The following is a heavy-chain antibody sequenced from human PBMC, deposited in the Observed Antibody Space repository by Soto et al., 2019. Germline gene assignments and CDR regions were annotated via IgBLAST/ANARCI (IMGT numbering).Heavy chain of an antibody. CDR2: ISGSGGST. CDR1: GFTFSSYA. CDR3: AKGLERIPSRTGDDALDI. J-gene: IGHJ3*02. D-gene: IGHD6-6*01. Sequence: GGSLRLSCAASGFTFSSYAMSWVRQAPGKGLEWVSAISGSGGSTYYADSVKGRFTISRDNSKNTLYLQMNSLRAEDTAVYYCAKGLERIPSRTGDDALDIWGQGTMVTVSS. V-gene: IGHV3-23*01.